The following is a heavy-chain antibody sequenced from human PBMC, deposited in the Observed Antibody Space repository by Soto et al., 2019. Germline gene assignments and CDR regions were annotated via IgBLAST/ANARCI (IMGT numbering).Heavy chain of an antibody. CDR1: GDTFSSYA. CDR2: ISPILGTT. CDR3: ARDRGYYDTSGFQGFVQYFHH. J-gene: IGHJ1*01. D-gene: IGHD3-22*01. Sequence: QVQLVQSGAEVKKPGSSVKVSCKASGDTFSSYAFSWVRQAPGQGLEWKGGISPILGTTNNAPKFQGRVRITAYESTRTAYMELSSLRSEDTAVYYCARDRGYYDTSGFQGFVQYFHHWGQGTLVTVSS. V-gene: IGHV1-69*01.